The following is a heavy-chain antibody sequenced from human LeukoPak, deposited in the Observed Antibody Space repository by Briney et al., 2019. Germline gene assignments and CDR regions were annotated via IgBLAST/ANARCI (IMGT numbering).Heavy chain of an antibody. CDR3: ARDRGGYDFDY. J-gene: IGHJ4*02. V-gene: IGHV3-7*01. Sequence: GGSLRLSCAASGFTFSSYWMSWVRQAPGKGLEWVANIKQDGSEKYYVDSAKGRFTISRDNAKNSLYLQMNSLRAEDTAVYYCARDRGGYDFDYWGQGTMVTVSS. D-gene: IGHD5-12*01. CDR1: GFTFSSYW. CDR2: IKQDGSEK.